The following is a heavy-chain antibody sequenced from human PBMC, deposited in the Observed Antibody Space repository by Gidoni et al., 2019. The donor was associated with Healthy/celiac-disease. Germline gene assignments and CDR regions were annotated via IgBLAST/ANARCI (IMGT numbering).Heavy chain of an antibody. Sequence: EVQLLESGGGLVQPGGSLRLSCAASGFTFSSYAMSWVRQAPGKGLEWVSVISGSGGSTYYADSVKGRFTISRDNSKNTLYLQMNSLRAEDTAVYYCAKALTTYYYDSSGYWGFDYWGQGTLVTVSS. J-gene: IGHJ4*02. D-gene: IGHD3-22*01. CDR3: AKALTTYYYDSSGYWGFDY. V-gene: IGHV3-23*01. CDR2: ISGSGGST. CDR1: GFTFSSYA.